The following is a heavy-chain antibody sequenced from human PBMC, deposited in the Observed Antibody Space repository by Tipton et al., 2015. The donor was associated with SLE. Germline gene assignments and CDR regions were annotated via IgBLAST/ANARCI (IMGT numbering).Heavy chain of an antibody. CDR1: GFTFSSYG. J-gene: IGHJ4*02. V-gene: IGHV3-33*07. CDR3: ARDPGDWGYDY. D-gene: IGHD7-27*01. CDR2: IWYDGSNK. Sequence: SLRLSCAASGFTFSSYGMYWVRQAPGKGLEWVAVIWYDGSNKYYRDSVKGRFTISRDNSKNTLYLQMNSLRAEDTAVYYCARDPGDWGYDYWGQGTLVTVSS.